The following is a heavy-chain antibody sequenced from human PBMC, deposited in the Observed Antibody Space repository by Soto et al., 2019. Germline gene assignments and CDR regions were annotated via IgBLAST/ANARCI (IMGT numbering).Heavy chain of an antibody. CDR2: IYYSGST. J-gene: IGHJ6*01. CDR3: ARDWKVCIRTSCPWGYYYYGMDV. Sequence: PGKGLAWIGYIYYSGSTYYTPSLKSRVTISVDTSKNQFSLKLSSVTAADTAVYYCARDWKVCIRTSCPWGYYYYGMDVWRNGTTV. D-gene: IGHD2-2*01. V-gene: IGHV4-30-4*06.